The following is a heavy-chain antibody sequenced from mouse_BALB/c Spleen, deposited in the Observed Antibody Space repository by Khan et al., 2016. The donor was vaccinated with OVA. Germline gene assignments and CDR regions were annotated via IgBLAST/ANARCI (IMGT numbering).Heavy chain of an antibody. D-gene: IGHD1-1*02. CDR3: SREVGTMAY. CDR1: GYTFTNYW. CDR2: IYPSDSYT. Sequence: QVQLQQSGAELVRPGTSVKLSCKASGYTFTNYWINWVKQRPGQGLEWIGNIYPSDSYTNYNQNFKDKATLTVDKSSSTAYMQLSSPTSEDSAVYYSSREVGTMAYWGHGTLVTVSA. J-gene: IGHJ3*01. V-gene: IGHV1-69*02.